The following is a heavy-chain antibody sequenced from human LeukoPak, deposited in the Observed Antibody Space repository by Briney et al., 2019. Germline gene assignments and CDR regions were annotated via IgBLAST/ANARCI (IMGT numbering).Heavy chain of an antibody. J-gene: IGHJ4*02. Sequence: ASVKVSCKASGYTFTSFGISWVRQAPGQGLEWMGWISAYNGNINYAQKLQGRVTMTTDTSTSTAYMEVRSLRSEDTAVYYCVRGLGVDTTMLFFDYWGQGSVVTVSS. D-gene: IGHD5-18*01. CDR3: VRGLGVDTTMLFFDY. V-gene: IGHV1-18*01. CDR1: GYTFTSFG. CDR2: ISAYNGNI.